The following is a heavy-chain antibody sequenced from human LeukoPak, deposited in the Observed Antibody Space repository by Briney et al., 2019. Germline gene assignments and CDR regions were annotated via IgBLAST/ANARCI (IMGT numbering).Heavy chain of an antibody. CDR2: INPNTGVT. CDR3: ARDRTTVTTGYYGMDV. CDR1: GYTFTGYY. Sequence: GASVKVSCKASGYTFTGYYMHWVRQAPGQGLGWMGWINPNTGVTNYAQKVQGRVTLTRDTSIITAYMELTRLRSDDTAMYYCARDRTTVTTGYYGMDVWGQGTTLTVSS. V-gene: IGHV1-2*02. D-gene: IGHD4-17*01. J-gene: IGHJ6*02.